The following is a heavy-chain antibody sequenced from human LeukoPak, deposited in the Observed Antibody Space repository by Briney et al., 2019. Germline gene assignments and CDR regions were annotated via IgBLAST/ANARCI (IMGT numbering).Heavy chain of an antibody. Sequence: GGSLRLSCAASGFTFSSYSMNWVRQAPGKGLEWVSSVSSSSSYIYYADSVKGRFTISRDNAKNSLYLQMNSLRAEDTAVYYCVVGATSAAFDIWGQGTMVTVSS. CDR1: GFTFSSYS. CDR3: VVGATSAAFDI. D-gene: IGHD1-26*01. V-gene: IGHV3-21*01. CDR2: VSSSSSYI. J-gene: IGHJ3*02.